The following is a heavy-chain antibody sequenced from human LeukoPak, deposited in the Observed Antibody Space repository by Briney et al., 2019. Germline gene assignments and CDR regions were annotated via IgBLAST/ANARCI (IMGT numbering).Heavy chain of an antibody. Sequence: SVKVSCKASGGTFSSYTISWVRQAPGQGLEWMGRIIPILGIANYAQKFQGRVTITADKSTSTAYMELSSLRSEDTAVYYCVASDTAMVIPHYYYYYGMDVWGQGTTVTVSS. J-gene: IGHJ6*02. D-gene: IGHD5-18*01. CDR1: GGTFSSYT. V-gene: IGHV1-69*02. CDR2: IIPILGIA. CDR3: VASDTAMVIPHYYYYYGMDV.